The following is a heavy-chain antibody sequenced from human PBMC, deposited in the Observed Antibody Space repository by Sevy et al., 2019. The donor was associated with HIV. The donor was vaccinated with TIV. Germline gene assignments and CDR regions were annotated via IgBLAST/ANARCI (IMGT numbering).Heavy chain of an antibody. V-gene: IGHV3-21*01. D-gene: IGHD5-12*01. CDR2: ISSSSSYI. CDR1: GFTFSSYS. CDR3: ARVGDGYKDY. Sequence: GGSLRLSCAASGFTFSSYSMNWVRQAPGKGLEWVSSISSSSSYIYYADSVKGRFTISRGNAKNSLYLQMNSLRAEDTAVYYCARVGDGYKDYWGQGTLVTVSS. J-gene: IGHJ4*02.